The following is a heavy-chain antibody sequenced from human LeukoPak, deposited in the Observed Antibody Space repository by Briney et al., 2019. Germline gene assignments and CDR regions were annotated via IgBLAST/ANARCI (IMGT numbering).Heavy chain of an antibody. CDR3: AKDGIAVAGTPEGY. Sequence: GGSLRLSCAASGFTFNNYALTWVRQTPGKGLECVSAISGDGVSPYYADSVRGRFTISRDNSKNTLYLQMNSLRAEDTAVYYCAKDGIAVAGTPEGYWGQGTLVTVSS. V-gene: IGHV3-23*01. CDR2: ISGDGVSP. D-gene: IGHD6-19*01. CDR1: GFTFNNYA. J-gene: IGHJ4*02.